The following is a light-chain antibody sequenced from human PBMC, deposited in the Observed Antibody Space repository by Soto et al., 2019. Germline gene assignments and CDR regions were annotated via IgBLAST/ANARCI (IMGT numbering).Light chain of an antibody. CDR2: SNN. Sequence: QAVVTQPPSASGTPGQRVTISCSGSSSNIGSNTVNWYQQLPGTAPKLLIYSNNQRPSGVPDRFSGSKSGTSASLAISGLQSEDEADYYCAAWDDSLKGPLYVFGTGTKLTVL. J-gene: IGLJ1*01. CDR3: AAWDDSLKGPLYV. V-gene: IGLV1-44*01. CDR1: SSNIGSNT.